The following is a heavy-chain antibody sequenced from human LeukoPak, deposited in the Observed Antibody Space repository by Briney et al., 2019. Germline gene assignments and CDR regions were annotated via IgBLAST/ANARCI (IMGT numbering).Heavy chain of an antibody. V-gene: IGHV3-21*04. D-gene: IGHD6-6*01. CDR3: ARVEYSSSPIDY. Sequence: GGSLRLSCAASGFTFSSYSMNWVRQAPGKGLEWVSSITSSSSYIYYADSVKGRFTISRDNAENSLYLQMNSLRAEDTALYYCARVEYSSSPIDYWGQGTLVTVSS. J-gene: IGHJ4*02. CDR1: GFTFSSYS. CDR2: ITSSSSYI.